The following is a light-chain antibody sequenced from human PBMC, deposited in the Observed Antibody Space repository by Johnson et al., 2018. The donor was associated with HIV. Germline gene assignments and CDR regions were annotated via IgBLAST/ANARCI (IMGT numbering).Light chain of an antibody. CDR2: DNN. CDR1: SSNIGNNY. CDR3: GTWDSSLSAYV. V-gene: IGLV1-51*01. J-gene: IGLJ1*01. Sequence: QAVLTQPPSVSAAPGQKVTISCSGSSSNIGNNYVSWYQQLPGTAPKLLIYDNNKRPSGIPDQFSGSKSGTLATLGITGLQTGDEADYYCGTWDSSLSAYVFGTGTKVTVL.